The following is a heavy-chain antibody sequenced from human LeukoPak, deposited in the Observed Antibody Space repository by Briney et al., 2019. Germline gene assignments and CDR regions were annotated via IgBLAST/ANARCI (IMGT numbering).Heavy chain of an antibody. CDR1: GGSISSSNYY. J-gene: IGHJ4*02. CDR3: ARGTRWLAVSPFDY. CDR2: IYYSGST. Sequence: SETLSLTCTVSGGSISSSNYYWSWIRQPPGKGLEWIGYIYYSGSTNYNPSLKSRVTISVDTSKNQFSLKLSSVTAADTAVYYCARGTRWLAVSPFDYWGQGTLVTVSS. D-gene: IGHD6-19*01. V-gene: IGHV4-61*01.